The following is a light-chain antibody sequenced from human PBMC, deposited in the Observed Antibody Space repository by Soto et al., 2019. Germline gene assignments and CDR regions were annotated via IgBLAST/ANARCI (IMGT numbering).Light chain of an antibody. Sequence: QSVLTQPPSVSGAPGQRVTISCTGSSSNIGAGYDVHWYQQLPGTAPKLLIYGNSNRPSGVPDRFSGSKSGTSASLAITGLQAEDEADYYCQSCDSNLSGHYVFGTGTKVTV. J-gene: IGLJ1*01. CDR1: SSNIGAGYD. CDR2: GNS. CDR3: QSCDSNLSGHYV. V-gene: IGLV1-40*01.